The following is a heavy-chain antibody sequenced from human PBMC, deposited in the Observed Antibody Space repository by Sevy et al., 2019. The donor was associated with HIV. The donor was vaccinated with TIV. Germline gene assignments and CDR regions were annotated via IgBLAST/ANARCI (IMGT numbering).Heavy chain of an antibody. CDR1: GGSISSFY. CDR3: ARAYGSGSYMAFDI. V-gene: IGHV4-4*07. CDR2: IYASGST. J-gene: IGHJ3*02. Sequence: SETLSLTCTVSGGSISSFYWSWIRQPAGKGLEWIGLIYASGSTNYNPSLKSRVTMSVDTSKTQFSLKLSSVTAADTAVYYSARAYGSGSYMAFDIWGQGTMVTVSS. D-gene: IGHD3-10*01.